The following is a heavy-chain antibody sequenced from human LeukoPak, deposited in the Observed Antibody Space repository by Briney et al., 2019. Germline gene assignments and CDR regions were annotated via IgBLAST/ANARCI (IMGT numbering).Heavy chain of an antibody. D-gene: IGHD5-24*01. V-gene: IGHV4-38-2*02. J-gene: IGHJ4*02. Sequence: PSETLSLTCTVSGYSISSGYYWGWIRQPPGKGLEWIGSIYHSGSTYYNPSLKSRVTISVDTSKNQFSLKLSSVTAADTAVYYCARDVWVEMATIGIDYWGQGTLVTVSS. CDR1: GYSISSGYY. CDR3: ARDVWVEMATIGIDY. CDR2: IYHSGST.